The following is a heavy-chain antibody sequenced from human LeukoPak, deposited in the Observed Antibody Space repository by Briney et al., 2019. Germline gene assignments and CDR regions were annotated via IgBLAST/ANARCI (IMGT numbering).Heavy chain of an antibody. CDR1: GGSFSGYY. CDR2: INHSGST. J-gene: IGHJ4*02. D-gene: IGHD3-22*01. Sequence: SETLSLTCAVYGGSFSGYYWSWIRQPPGKGLEWIGEINHSGSTNYNPSLKSRVTISVDTSKNQFSLKLSSVPAADTAVYYCATSPNYYDSSGYISLDYWGQGTLVTVSS. CDR3: ATSPNYYDSSGYISLDY. V-gene: IGHV4-34*01.